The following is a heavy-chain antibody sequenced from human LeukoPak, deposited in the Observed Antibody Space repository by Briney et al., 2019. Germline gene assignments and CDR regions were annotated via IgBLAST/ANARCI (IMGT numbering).Heavy chain of an antibody. Sequence: GGSLRLSCTASGFTFGDYAMSWVRQAPGKGLEWVGFIKSKLFGETTEYAASVKGRFTISRDNAKDSMSLQMNSLRVEDTAVYYCVRSKLGVGDVFDIWGQETKVTVSS. CDR3: VRSKLGVGDVFDI. CDR1: GFTFGDYA. CDR2: IKSKLFGETT. V-gene: IGHV3-49*04. D-gene: IGHD3-3*01. J-gene: IGHJ3*02.